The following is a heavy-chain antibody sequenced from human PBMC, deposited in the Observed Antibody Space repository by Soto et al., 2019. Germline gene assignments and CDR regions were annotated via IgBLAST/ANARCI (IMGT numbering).Heavy chain of an antibody. CDR1: GFTVSDYY. CDR2: SSNSGTYT. CDR3: ARSGDNYNVLDY. D-gene: IGHD3-10*02. J-gene: IGHJ4*02. Sequence: GGSLRLSCAASGFTVSDYYMSWIRQAPGKGLEWLSYSSNSGTYTRYADSVKGRFSISRDNAKNSLYLQINSLRGEDTATYYCARSGDNYNVLDYWGQGTPVTSPQ. V-gene: IGHV3-11*06.